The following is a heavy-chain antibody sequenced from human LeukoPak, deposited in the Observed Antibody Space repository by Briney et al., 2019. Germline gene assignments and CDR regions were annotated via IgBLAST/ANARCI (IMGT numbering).Heavy chain of an antibody. CDR2: ISGSGGHT. CDR3: AKDREDSAMISGVFDL. Sequence: GGSLRLSCEASGFTFTSYAMTWVRQAPGKGLEWVSGISGSGGHTYNADSVEGRFIISRDNSKNTVSLQLSSLRVEDTAVYFCAKDREDSAMISGVFDLWGRGTLVTVSS. V-gene: IGHV3-23*01. CDR1: GFTFTSYA. D-gene: IGHD5-18*01. J-gene: IGHJ2*01.